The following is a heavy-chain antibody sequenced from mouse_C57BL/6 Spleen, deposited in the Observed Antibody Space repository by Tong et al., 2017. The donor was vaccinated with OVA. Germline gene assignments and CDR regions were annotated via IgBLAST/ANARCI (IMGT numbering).Heavy chain of an antibody. D-gene: IGHD2-4*01. CDR1: GYTFTDYN. CDR3: ARWPIYYDPWFAY. J-gene: IGHJ3*01. V-gene: IGHV1-22*01. Sequence: EVHLQESGPELVKPGASVKMSCKASGYTFTDYNMHWVKQSHGKSLEWIGYINPNNGGTSYNQKFKGKATLTVNKSSSTAYMELRSLTSEDSAVYYCARWPIYYDPWFAYWGQGTLVTVSA. CDR2: INPNNGGT.